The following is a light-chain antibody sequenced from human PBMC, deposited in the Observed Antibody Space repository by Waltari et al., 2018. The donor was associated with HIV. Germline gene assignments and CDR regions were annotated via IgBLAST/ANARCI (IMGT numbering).Light chain of an antibody. J-gene: IGLJ2*01. Sequence: QSALTQPASVSGSPGQSITISCTGASSDMGHYTYVSLYQHHPGIAPKLIIYEDNNRPAGVSNRFSGSKSGKTASLTISGLQAEDESDYYCSSYTDSSVIVGGGTKVTVL. CDR3: SSYTDSSVI. CDR2: EDN. V-gene: IGLV2-14*01. CDR1: SSDMGHYTY.